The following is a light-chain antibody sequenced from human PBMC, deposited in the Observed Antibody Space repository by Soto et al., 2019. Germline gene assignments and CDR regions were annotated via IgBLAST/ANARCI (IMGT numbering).Light chain of an antibody. CDR3: QKYYSTPRT. V-gene: IGKV4-1*01. CDR2: WAS. Sequence: DIVMTQSPDSLAVSLGERATINCKSSQSGLYSSNNKNYLAWYQQKPGQPPKLLIYWASTRESGVPDRFSGRGSGPDFTLTISSLQAEDVAVYYCQKYYSTPRTFGQGTKLEIK. CDR1: QSGLYSSNNKNY. J-gene: IGKJ1*01.